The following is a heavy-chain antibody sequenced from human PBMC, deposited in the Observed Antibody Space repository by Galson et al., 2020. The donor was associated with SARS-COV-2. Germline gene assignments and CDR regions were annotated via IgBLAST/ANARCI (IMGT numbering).Heavy chain of an antibody. V-gene: IGHV3-64*02. Sequence: TGGSLRLSCAASGFTFSTHAMHWVRQAPGKGLEYVSAISTDGASIYYTDSVKGRFTISRDNSKNILYLQMASLSVEDMAVYYCVRDWAPGAYWGQGTLVTVSS. D-gene: IGHD3-10*01. CDR3: VRDWAPGAY. CDR2: ISTDGASI. J-gene: IGHJ4*02. CDR1: GFTFSTHA.